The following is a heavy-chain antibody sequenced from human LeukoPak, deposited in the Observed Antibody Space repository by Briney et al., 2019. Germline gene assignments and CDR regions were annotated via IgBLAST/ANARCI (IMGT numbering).Heavy chain of an antibody. CDR3: AKELRPRYYFDY. V-gene: IGHV3-30*02. D-gene: IGHD2-15*01. CDR1: GFTFSSYG. J-gene: IGHJ4*02. CDR2: IRYDGSNK. Sequence: PGGSLRLSCAASGFTFSSYGMHWVRQAPGKGLEWVAFIRYDGSNKYYADSVKGRFTISRDNSKNTLYLQMNSLRAEDTAVYYCAKELRPRYYFDYWGQGTLVTVSS.